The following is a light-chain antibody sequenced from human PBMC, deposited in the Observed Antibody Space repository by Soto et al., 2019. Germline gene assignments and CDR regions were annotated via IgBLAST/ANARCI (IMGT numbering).Light chain of an antibody. CDR2: SND. J-gene: IGLJ3*02. Sequence: QSVLTQPPSASGTPGQRVTISCSGSNSNIGSNIVNWYQQLPGTAPKLLIYSNDQRPPGVPDRFSGSKSGTSASLAISGLQSEDEADYYCAAWDDSLNGSWVFGGGTKLTVL. CDR3: AAWDDSLNGSWV. CDR1: NSNIGSNI. V-gene: IGLV1-44*01.